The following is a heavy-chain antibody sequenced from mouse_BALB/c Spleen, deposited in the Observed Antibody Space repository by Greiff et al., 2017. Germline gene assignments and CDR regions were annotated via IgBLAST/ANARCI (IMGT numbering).Heavy chain of an antibody. CDR3: NALYGSSYDFDY. Sequence: DVQLVESGAELVRSGASVKLSCTASGFNIKDYYMHWVKQRPEQGLEWIGWIDPENGDTEYAPKFQGKATMTADTSSNTAYLQLSSLTSEDTAVYYCNALYGSSYDFDYWGQGTTLTVSS. D-gene: IGHD1-1*01. CDR2: IDPENGDT. V-gene: IGHV14-4*02. CDR1: GFNIKDYY. J-gene: IGHJ2*01.